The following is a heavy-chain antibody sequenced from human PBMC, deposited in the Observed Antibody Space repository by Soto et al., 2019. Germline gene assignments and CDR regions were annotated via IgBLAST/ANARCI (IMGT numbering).Heavy chain of an antibody. CDR3: ATRPGSGYYDNWFDP. V-gene: IGHV4-30-4*01. D-gene: IGHD3-3*01. CDR2: IYYSGST. Sequence: SETLSLTCTVSGGSFSSDNYYWSWIRQPPGKGLEWIGYIYYSGSTYYNPSLKSRATLSIDTSKNQFSLKLSSVTAADTAVYYCATRPGSGYYDNWFDPWGQGTLVTVSS. J-gene: IGHJ5*02. CDR1: GGSFSSDNYY.